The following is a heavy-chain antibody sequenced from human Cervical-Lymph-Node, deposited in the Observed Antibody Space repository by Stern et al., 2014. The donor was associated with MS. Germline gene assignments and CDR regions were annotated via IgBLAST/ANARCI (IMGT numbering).Heavy chain of an antibody. CDR2: ISAYNGNS. CDR1: GYTFTSYG. CDR3: ARGLLGSENAFDI. Sequence: VQLVESGAEVKKPGASVKVSCKASGYTFTSYGISWGRQAPGQGIERKGCISAYNGNSNYAQKLQCRVTMTTDTSTSTAYMELRSLRSDDTAVYYCARGLLGSENAFDIWGQGTMVTVSS. D-gene: IGHD2-15*01. V-gene: IGHV1-18*01. J-gene: IGHJ3*02.